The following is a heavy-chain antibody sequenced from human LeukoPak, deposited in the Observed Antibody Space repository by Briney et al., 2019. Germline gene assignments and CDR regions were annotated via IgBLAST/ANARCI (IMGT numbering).Heavy chain of an antibody. V-gene: IGHV3-30*03. CDR1: GFTFSGYG. CDR2: ISYDGSNK. Sequence: PGGSLRLSCAASGFTFSGYGMHWVRQAPGKGLEWVAVISYDGSNKYYADSVKGRFTISRDNAKNTLYLQMNSLRAEDTAVYYCARDRSTPYSGSYYDYWGQGTLVTVSS. J-gene: IGHJ4*02. D-gene: IGHD1-26*01. CDR3: ARDRSTPYSGSYYDY.